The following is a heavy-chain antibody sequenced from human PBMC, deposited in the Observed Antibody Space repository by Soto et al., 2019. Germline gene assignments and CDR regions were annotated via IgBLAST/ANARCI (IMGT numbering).Heavy chain of an antibody. Sequence: PGGSLRLSCAASGFTFSSYWMHWVRQAPGKGLVWVSRINSDGSSTSYADSVKGRFTISRDNAKNTLYLQMNSLRAEDTALDYCAKGLGALGVVSNRLDPRSQRSPVTVS. V-gene: IGHV3-74*01. J-gene: IGHJ5*02. CDR1: GFTFSSYW. CDR2: INSDGSST. CDR3: AKGLGALGVVSNRLDP. D-gene: IGHD3-3*01.